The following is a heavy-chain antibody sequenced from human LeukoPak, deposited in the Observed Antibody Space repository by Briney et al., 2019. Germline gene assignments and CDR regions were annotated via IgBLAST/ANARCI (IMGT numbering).Heavy chain of an antibody. CDR1: GYTFTGYY. Sequence: GASVKVSCKASGYTFTGYYMHWVRQAPGQGLEWMGWINPNSGGTNYARKFQGRVTMTRDTSISTAYMELSRLRSDDTAVYYCARTPHSGYDWVHYFDYWGQGTLVTVSS. CDR2: INPNSGGT. V-gene: IGHV1-2*02. CDR3: ARTPHSGYDWVHYFDY. D-gene: IGHD5-12*01. J-gene: IGHJ4*02.